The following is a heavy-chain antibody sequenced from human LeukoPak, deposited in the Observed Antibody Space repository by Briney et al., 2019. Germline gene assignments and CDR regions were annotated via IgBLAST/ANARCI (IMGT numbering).Heavy chain of an antibody. D-gene: IGHD2-15*01. Sequence: PGGSLRLSCAASGFTFSSYGMHWVRQAPGKGLEWVAFIRYDGSNKYYADSVKGRFTISRDNSKNTLYLQMNSLGAEDTAVYYCAKVGYCSGGSCYGPFDPWGQGTLVTVPS. J-gene: IGHJ5*02. CDR2: IRYDGSNK. V-gene: IGHV3-30*02. CDR1: GFTFSSYG. CDR3: AKVGYCSGGSCYGPFDP.